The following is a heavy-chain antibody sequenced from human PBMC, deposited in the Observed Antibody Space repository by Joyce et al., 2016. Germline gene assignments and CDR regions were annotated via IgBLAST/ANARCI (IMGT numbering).Heavy chain of an antibody. V-gene: IGHV3-30*04. CDR2: IAYDEKNT. J-gene: IGHJ4*02. CDR1: GFTFSGHS. CDR3: ARDGPKTTWDPGYYFDF. D-gene: IGHD1-14*01. Sequence: QVKLVESGGGVVQPGRSLSLSCAASGFTFSGHSMHCVRQAPGKGLYWLAIIAYDEKNTYYGDSRKGRFTISRDNSKNTVYLQVDSLRTEDTAVYYCARDGPKTTWDPGYYFDFWGQGTLVTVSS.